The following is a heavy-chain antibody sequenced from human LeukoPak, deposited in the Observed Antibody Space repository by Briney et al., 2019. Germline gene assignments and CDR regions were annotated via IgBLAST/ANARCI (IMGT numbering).Heavy chain of an antibody. V-gene: IGHV3-21*01. CDR1: GFTSGSYS. CDR2: ISSSSSYI. Sequence: GGSLRLACAASGFTSGSYSMNWVRQAPGEGREWVSSISSSSSYIYYADSVKGRFTISRDNAKNSLYLQMNSLRAEDTAVYYCARDSRYSRSFGPAYWGQGTLVTVSS. CDR3: ARDSRYSRSFGPAY. D-gene: IGHD6-6*01. J-gene: IGHJ4*02.